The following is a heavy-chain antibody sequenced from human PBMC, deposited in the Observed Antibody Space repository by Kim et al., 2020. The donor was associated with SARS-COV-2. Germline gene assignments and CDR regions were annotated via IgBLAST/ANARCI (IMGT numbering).Heavy chain of an antibody. D-gene: IGHD3-10*01. CDR3: ARAPIWFGELGWFDS. Sequence: NPSLKSRVTILLDTSKNPCSLNLTSATAADTAVYYCARAPIWFGELGWFDSWGQGTLVTVSS. V-gene: IGHV4-31*02. J-gene: IGHJ5*01.